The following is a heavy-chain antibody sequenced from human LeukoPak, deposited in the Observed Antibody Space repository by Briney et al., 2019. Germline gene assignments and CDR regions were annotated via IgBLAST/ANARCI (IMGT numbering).Heavy chain of an antibody. CDR1: RFTFSNYW. D-gene: IGHD6-6*01. CDR2: INQDGSVK. Sequence: GRSLRLSCAASRFTFSNYWMSWVRQAPGEGLEWVANINQDGSVKYYVGSIKGRFTISRDNAKNSVFLQMNSLRADDTAVYYCARIGYSSSSLDYWGQGTLVTVSS. J-gene: IGHJ4*02. CDR3: ARIGYSSSSLDY. V-gene: IGHV3-7*01.